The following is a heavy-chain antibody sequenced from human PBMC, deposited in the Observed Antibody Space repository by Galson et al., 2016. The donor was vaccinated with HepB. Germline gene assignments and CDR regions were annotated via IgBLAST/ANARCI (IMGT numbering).Heavy chain of an antibody. D-gene: IGHD3-10*01. CDR3: AREGRGTYGSGSFFDF. Sequence: SLRLSCAASGFTFSNYGMHWVRQAPGKGLEWLVVIWYDGSNKYYADSVKGRFIISRDNSKNTLYLQMNSLGAEDTAVYYCAREGRGTYGSGSFFDFWGQGTLVTVSS. J-gene: IGHJ4*02. CDR1: GFTFSNYG. V-gene: IGHV3-33*01. CDR2: IWYDGSNK.